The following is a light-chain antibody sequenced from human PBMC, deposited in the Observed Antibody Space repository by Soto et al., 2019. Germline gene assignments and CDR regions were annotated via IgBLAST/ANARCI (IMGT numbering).Light chain of an antibody. Sequence: IPITHSPCSVYASVFKRITSTCGASQDIGGRLAWFQQKPGKAPQYLIQAASILQSGVPSRFSGSGSGTEFILTINNLQPEDFASYFCLQVYSFPRTFGLGTKVDIK. V-gene: IGKV1-12*01. J-gene: IGKJ1*01. CDR1: QDIGGR. CDR3: LQVYSFPRT. CDR2: AAS.